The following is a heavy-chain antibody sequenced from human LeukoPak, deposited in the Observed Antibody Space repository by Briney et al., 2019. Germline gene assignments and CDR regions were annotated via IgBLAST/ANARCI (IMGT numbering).Heavy chain of an antibody. J-gene: IGHJ4*02. V-gene: IGHV4-38-2*02. CDR1: GYSISSGYY. CDR3: ARAKGNRYYFDY. Sequence: SETLSLTCTVSGYSISSGYYWGWIRQPPGKGLEWIGSIYHSGSTYYNPSLKSRVTISVDTSKNQFSLKLSSVTAADTAVYYCARAKGNRYYFDYWGQGTLVTVSS. CDR2: IYHSGST.